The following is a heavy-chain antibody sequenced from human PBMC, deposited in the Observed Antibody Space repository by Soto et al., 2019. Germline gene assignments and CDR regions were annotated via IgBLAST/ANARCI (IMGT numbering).Heavy chain of an antibody. CDR1: GFTFSNAW. D-gene: IGHD3-9*01. CDR2: IKSKTDGGTT. V-gene: IGHV3-15*01. CDR3: TSGHDILTGYYSLGLFFY. J-gene: IGHJ4*02. Sequence: GESLKTSCAASGFTFSNAWMSWVRQGPGKGLEWVGRIKSKTDGGTTDYAAPVKGRFTISRDDSKNTLYLQMNSLKTEDTAVYYYTSGHDILTGYYSLGLFFYWGQGTLVTVSS.